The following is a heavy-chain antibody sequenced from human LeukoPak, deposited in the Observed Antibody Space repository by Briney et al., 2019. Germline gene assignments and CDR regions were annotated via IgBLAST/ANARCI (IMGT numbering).Heavy chain of an antibody. CDR2: ISSSSSTI. V-gene: IGHV3-48*02. CDR1: GFTFSSYS. Sequence: GGSLRLSCAASGFTFSSYSMNWVRQAPGKGLEWVSYISSSSSTIYYADSVKGRFTISRDSAKNSLYLQMNSLRDEDTAVYYCASAYCGGDCYSAYYYYGMDVWGQGTTVTVSS. D-gene: IGHD2-21*02. CDR3: ASAYCGGDCYSAYYYYGMDV. J-gene: IGHJ6*02.